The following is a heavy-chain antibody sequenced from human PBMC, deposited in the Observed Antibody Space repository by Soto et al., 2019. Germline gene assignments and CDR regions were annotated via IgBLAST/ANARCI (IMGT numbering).Heavy chain of an antibody. J-gene: IGHJ5*02. CDR2: IIPILGIA. V-gene: IGHV1-69*04. CDR3: AREVHWFDP. CDR1: GGTFSSYT. Sequence: GASVKVSCKASGGTFSSYTISWVRQAPGQGLEWMGRIIPILGIANYAQKFQGRVTITADTSTSTAYMALSSLRSEDTAVYYCAREVHWFDPWGEGTLVTVSS.